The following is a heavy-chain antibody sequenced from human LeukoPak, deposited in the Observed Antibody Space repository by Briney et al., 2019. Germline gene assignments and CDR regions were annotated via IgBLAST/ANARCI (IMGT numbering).Heavy chain of an antibody. V-gene: IGHV4-59*01. CDR3: ARGRHLSGGTSDLSLYFDY. J-gene: IGHJ4*02. CDR1: GDSINSYY. D-gene: IGHD2-2*01. Sequence: PSETLSLTCTVPGDSINSYYWSWIRQPPGKELEWIGHIFYSGNTNYNPSLRSRVTISVDTSKNQFSLKLTSVTAADTSVYYCARGRHLSGGTSDLSLYFDYWGQGILVTVSS. CDR2: IFYSGNT.